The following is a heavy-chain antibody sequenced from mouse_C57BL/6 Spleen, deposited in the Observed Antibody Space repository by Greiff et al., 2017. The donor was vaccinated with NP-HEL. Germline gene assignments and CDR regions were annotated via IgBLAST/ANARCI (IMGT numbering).Heavy chain of an antibody. Sequence: EVQRVESGGGLVKPGGSLKLSCAASGFTFSDYGMHWVRQAPEKGLEWVAYISSGSSTIYYADTVKGRFTISRDNAKNTLFLQMTSLRSEDTAMYYCARGGLKLLYYAMYYWGQGTSVTVSS. CDR3: ARGGLKLLYYAMYY. J-gene: IGHJ4*01. V-gene: IGHV5-17*01. D-gene: IGHD1-3*01. CDR1: GFTFSDYG. CDR2: ISSGSSTI.